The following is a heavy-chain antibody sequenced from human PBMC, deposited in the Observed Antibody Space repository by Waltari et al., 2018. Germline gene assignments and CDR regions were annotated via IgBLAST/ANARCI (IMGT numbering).Heavy chain of an antibody. CDR2: ISYDGSNK. CDR1: GFTFSSYA. Sequence: QVQLVESGGGVVQPGRSLRLSCAASGFTFSSYAMHWVRQAPGKGLEWVAVISYDGSNKYYADSVKGRFTISRDNSKNTLYLQMNSLRAEDTAVYYCARENSHRIDYYYYMDVWGKGTTVTVSS. J-gene: IGHJ6*03. CDR3: ARENSHRIDYYYYMDV. D-gene: IGHD1-26*01. V-gene: IGHV3-30*01.